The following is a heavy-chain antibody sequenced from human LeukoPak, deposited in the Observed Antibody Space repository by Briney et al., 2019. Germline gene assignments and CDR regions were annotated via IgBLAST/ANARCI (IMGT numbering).Heavy chain of an antibody. V-gene: IGHV3-23*01. D-gene: IGHD1-26*01. CDR2: ISGSGDAT. CDR3: ARDVDQGGAELDY. Sequence: PGGSLRLSCAASGFTFSSYAMSWVRQAPGKGLEWVSAISGSGDATYYADSVKGRFTISRDNSKNTLYLQMNSLRAEDTAVYYCARDVDQGGAELDYWGQGTLVTVSS. CDR1: GFTFSSYA. J-gene: IGHJ4*02.